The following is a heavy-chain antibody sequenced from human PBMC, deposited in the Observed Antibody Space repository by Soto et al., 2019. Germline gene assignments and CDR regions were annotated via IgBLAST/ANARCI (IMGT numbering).Heavy chain of an antibody. V-gene: IGHV1-24*01. D-gene: IGHD4-17*01. CDR1: GYTLTELS. Sequence: ASVKVSCKVSGYTLTELSMHWVRQAPGKGLEWMGGFDPEDGETIYAQKFQGRVTMTEDTSTDTAYMELSSLRSEDTAVYYCATSRSGMTTVTQYYYGMDVWGQGTTVTVSS. J-gene: IGHJ6*02. CDR2: FDPEDGET. CDR3: ATSRSGMTTVTQYYYGMDV.